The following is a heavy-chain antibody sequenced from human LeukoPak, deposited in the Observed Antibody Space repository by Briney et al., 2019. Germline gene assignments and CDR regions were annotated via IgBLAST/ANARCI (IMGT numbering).Heavy chain of an antibody. D-gene: IGHD4-23*01. CDR2: MNPNSGNT. CDR1: GYTFTSYD. Sequence: ASVKVSCKASGYTFTSYDINWVRQAIGQGLEWMGWMNPNSGNTGYAQKFQGRVTITRNTSISTAYMELSSLRSEDTAVYYCARDNWDDYGGSDYWGQGTLVTVSS. V-gene: IGHV1-8*01. CDR3: ARDNWDDYGGSDY. J-gene: IGHJ4*02.